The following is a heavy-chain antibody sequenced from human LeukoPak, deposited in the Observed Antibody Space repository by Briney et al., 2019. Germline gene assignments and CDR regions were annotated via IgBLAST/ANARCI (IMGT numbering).Heavy chain of an antibody. Sequence: PGGSLRLSCAASGFTFSSYSMNWVRQAPGKGLEWVSSISSSSSYIYYADSVKGRFTISRDSAKNSLYLQMNSLRAEDTAVYYCARRSYYYGSSGYHPGGDYYYMDVWGKGTTVTVSS. J-gene: IGHJ6*03. CDR1: GFTFSSYS. V-gene: IGHV3-21*01. CDR2: ISSSSSYI. CDR3: ARRSYYYGSSGYHPGGDYYYMDV. D-gene: IGHD3-22*01.